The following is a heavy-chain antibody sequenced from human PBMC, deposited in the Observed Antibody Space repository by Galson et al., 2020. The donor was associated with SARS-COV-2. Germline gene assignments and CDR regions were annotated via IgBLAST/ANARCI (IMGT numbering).Heavy chain of an antibody. Sequence: GGSLGLSCAGSGFTVNSNYMSWVRQAPGKGLEWVSVIYSGGNTYYADSVKGRFTISRDISKNTLYLQMNSLRVEDTAVYYCARARDNWNYFDYWGQGALVTVSS. CDR1: GFTVNSNY. CDR3: ARARDNWNYFDY. D-gene: IGHD1-20*01. J-gene: IGHJ4*02. CDR2: IYSGGNT. V-gene: IGHV3-66*01.